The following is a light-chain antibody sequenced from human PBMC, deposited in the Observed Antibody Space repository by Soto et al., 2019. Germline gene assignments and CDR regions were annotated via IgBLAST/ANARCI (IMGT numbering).Light chain of an antibody. CDR3: SSYTDRKTLV. CDR1: SSDIGGYNS. CDR2: DVT. V-gene: IGLV2-8*01. J-gene: IGLJ1*01. Sequence: QSALTQSPSASGSPGQSVTISCTGTSSDIGGYNSVSWYQQHPGKAPKVMIYDVTKRPSGVPDRFSGSKSGNTASLTVSALQPEDEADYYCSSYTDRKTLVFGTGTKVTGL.